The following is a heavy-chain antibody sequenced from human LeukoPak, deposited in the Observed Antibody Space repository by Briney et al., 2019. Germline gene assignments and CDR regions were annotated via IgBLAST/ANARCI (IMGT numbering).Heavy chain of an antibody. D-gene: IGHD3-22*01. CDR2: GNPTGGST. J-gene: IGHJ4*02. V-gene: IGHV1-46*01. Sequence: ASVKVSCKASGYTFIANYMHWVRQAPGQGREWMGIGNPTGGSTSYAQKFQDRVTMTTDMSTSTVYIELSSLRSEDTAIYYCARGLYTSASYYFDYWGQGTLVTVSS. CDR1: GYTFIANY. CDR3: ARGLYTSASYYFDY.